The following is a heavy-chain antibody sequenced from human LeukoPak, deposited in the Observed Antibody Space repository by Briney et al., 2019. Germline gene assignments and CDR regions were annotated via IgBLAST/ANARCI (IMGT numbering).Heavy chain of an antibody. CDR3: ARDLGKDY. J-gene: IGHJ4*02. Sequence: PGGSLRLSCAASGFTFSSYSMNWVRQAPGKGLEWVSYISSSSSTIYYADSVKGRFTISRDNAKNSLYLQMNSLRAEDTAVYYCARDLGKDYWGQGTLVTVSS. V-gene: IGHV3-48*04. CDR2: ISSSSSTI. CDR1: GFTFSSYS.